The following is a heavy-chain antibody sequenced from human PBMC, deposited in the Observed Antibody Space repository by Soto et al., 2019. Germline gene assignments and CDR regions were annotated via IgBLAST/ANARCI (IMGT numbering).Heavy chain of an antibody. CDR2: ISAYNGNT. V-gene: IGHV1-18*01. J-gene: IGHJ4*02. CDR3: EGGSAILTGPKDAYFDC. CDR1: GYTFTSYG. Sequence: ASVKVSCKASGYTFTSYGISWVRQAPGQGLEWMGWISAYNGNTNYAQKLQGRVTMTTDTSTSTAYMELRSLRSDDTAVYYCEGGSAILTGPKDAYFDCWGQGSRVSV. D-gene: IGHD3-9*01.